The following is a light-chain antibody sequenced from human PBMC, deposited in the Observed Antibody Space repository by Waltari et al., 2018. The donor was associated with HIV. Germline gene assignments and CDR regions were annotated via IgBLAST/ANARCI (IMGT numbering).Light chain of an antibody. J-gene: IGLJ2*01. Sequence: YVLTQTPSVSVAPGQTARNSCEGSGLAAKSDNWYQHIPGQAPVMVIYNVRGRASHVPGRMSGSKFGTTASLTIDRVESADESDFHCQVWDVNIGHVVFGGGTKLTV. V-gene: IGLV3-21*02. CDR3: QVWDVNIGHVV. CDR2: NVR. CDR1: GLAAKS.